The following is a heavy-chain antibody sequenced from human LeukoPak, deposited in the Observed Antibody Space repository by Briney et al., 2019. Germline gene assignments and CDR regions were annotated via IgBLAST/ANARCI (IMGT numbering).Heavy chain of an antibody. CDR1: NGSISSYY. CDR3: ASLILGTNSAHFDC. Sequence: EALSLTCAVSNGSISSYYWSWIRQPPGKGLEWIGYMYYSGRTNYNPSLKSRVTISLDTSKNQFSLSLSSVTAADTAVYYCASLILGTNSAHFDCWGQGTLVTVSS. J-gene: IGHJ4*02. V-gene: IGHV4-59*08. D-gene: IGHD1-26*01. CDR2: MYYSGRT.